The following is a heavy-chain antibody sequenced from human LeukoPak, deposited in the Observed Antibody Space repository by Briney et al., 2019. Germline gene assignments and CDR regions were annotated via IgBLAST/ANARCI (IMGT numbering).Heavy chain of an antibody. CDR2: IYYSVST. D-gene: IGHD2-2*01. J-gene: IGHJ6*03. Sequence: PSETLSLTCTVSGGSISSSSYYWVWIRQPPGQGLEWIGSIYYSVSTYYNPSLKSRVTISVDTSKNQFSLKLSSVTAADTAVYHCARMTPCSSTSCHWDSYYMDVWGKGTTVTVSS. V-gene: IGHV4-39*07. CDR3: ARMTPCSSTSCHWDSYYMDV. CDR1: GGSISSSSYY.